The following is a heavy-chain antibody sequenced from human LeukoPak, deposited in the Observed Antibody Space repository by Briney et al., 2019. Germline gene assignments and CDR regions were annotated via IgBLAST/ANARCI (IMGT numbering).Heavy chain of an antibody. D-gene: IGHD3-22*01. CDR2: FDPEGGET. V-gene: IGHV1-24*01. CDR1: GYTLTELS. CDR3: ATVGRNYYESSGYYSRKNYNWFDP. Sequence: VASVKVSCKVSGYTLTELSMHWVRQAPGKGLEWMGGFDPEGGETIYAQKFQGRVTMTEDTSTDTAYLELSSLRSEDTAVYYCATVGRNYYESSGYYSRKNYNWFDPWGQGTLVTVSS. J-gene: IGHJ5*02.